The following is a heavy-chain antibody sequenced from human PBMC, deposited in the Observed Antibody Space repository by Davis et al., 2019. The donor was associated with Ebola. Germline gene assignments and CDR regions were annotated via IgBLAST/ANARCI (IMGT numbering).Heavy chain of an antibody. CDR2: IWYDGNNK. Sequence: GESLKISCAASGFTFSSYGMHWVRQAPGKGLEWVAVIWYDGNNKYYADSVKGRFTISRDNSKNTLYLQMNSLRAEDTAVYYCARGMGSGWLHYFDYWGQGTLVTVSS. CDR1: GFTFSSYG. V-gene: IGHV3-33*01. J-gene: IGHJ4*02. CDR3: ARGMGSGWLHYFDY. D-gene: IGHD6-19*01.